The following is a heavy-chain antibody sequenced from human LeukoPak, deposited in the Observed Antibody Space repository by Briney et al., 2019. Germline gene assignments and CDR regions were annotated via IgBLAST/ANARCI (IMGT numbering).Heavy chain of an antibody. CDR2: IGSSSSYI. Sequence: GGSLRLSCAASGFTFSSYSMNWVRQAPGKGLEWVSSIGSSSSYIYYADSVKGRFTISRDNAKNSLYLQMNSLRAEDTAVYYCARVRRITMVRGVIGGAFDIWGQGTMVTVSS. J-gene: IGHJ3*02. CDR1: GFTFSSYS. D-gene: IGHD3-10*01. CDR3: ARVRRITMVRGVIGGAFDI. V-gene: IGHV3-21*01.